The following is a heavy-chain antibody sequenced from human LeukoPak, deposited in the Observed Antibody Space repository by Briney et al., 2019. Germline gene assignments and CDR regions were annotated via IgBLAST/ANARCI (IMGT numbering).Heavy chain of an antibody. V-gene: IGHV3-30-3*01. D-gene: IGHD6-19*01. CDR2: ISYDGSNK. CDR1: GFTFSTYA. CDR3: ARDPAGIAVAGTGPDY. J-gene: IGHJ4*02. Sequence: GRSLRLSCAASGFTFSTYAMHWVRQAPGKGLEWVAVISYDGSNKYYADSVKGRFTISRDNSKNTLYLQMNSLREDTAVYYCARDPAGIAVAGTGPDYWGQGTLVTVSS.